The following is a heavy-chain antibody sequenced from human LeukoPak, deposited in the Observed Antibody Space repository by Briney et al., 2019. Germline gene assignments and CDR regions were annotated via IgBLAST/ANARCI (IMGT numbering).Heavy chain of an antibody. V-gene: IGHV4-34*01. CDR3: ATDSSSWSSNWFDP. Sequence: SETLSLTCAVYGGSFSGYYWSWILQPPGKGLEWIGEINHSGSTNYNPSLKSRVTISVDTSKNQFSLKLSSVTAADTAVYYCATDSSSWSSNWFDPWGQGTLVTVSS. J-gene: IGHJ5*02. CDR1: GGSFSGYY. D-gene: IGHD6-13*01. CDR2: INHSGST.